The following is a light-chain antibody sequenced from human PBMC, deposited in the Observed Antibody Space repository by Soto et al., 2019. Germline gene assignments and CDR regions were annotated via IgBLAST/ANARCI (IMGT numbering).Light chain of an antibody. CDR3: QQYNSYPYS. CDR2: KAS. Sequence: DIQTTQSPSTLSASVGDRVTITFRASQSISSWLAWYQQKPGKAPKLLIYKASSLESGVPSRFSGSGSGTEFTLTISSLQPDDFATYYCQQYNSYPYSCGQGTKVDI. J-gene: IGKJ2*03. CDR1: QSISSW. V-gene: IGKV1-5*03.